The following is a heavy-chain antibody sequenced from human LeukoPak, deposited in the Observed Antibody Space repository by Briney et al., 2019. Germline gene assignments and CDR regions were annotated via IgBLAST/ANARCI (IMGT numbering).Heavy chain of an antibody. CDR2: IIPILGIA. CDR3: ARDLSDAVRVAA. J-gene: IGHJ4*02. V-gene: IGHV1-69*04. CDR1: GGTFSSYT. Sequence: SVKVSCKASGGTFSSYTISWVRQAPGQGLEWMGRIIPILGIAKYAQKFQGRVTITADKSTSTAYMELSSLRSEDTAVYYCARDLSDAVRVAAWGQGTLVTVSS. D-gene: IGHD3-10*01.